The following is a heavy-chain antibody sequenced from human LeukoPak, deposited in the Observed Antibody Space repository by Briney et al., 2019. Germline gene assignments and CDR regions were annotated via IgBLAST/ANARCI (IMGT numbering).Heavy chain of an antibody. CDR2: ISYDGSNK. J-gene: IGHJ4*02. CDR3: AKDYNYGDTLDY. D-gene: IGHD4-17*01. CDR1: GFTFSSYG. Sequence: GGSLRLSCAASGFTFSSYGMHWVRQAPGKGLEWVAVISYDGSNKYYADSVKGRFTISRDNSKNTLYLQMNSLRAEDTAVYYCAKDYNYGDTLDYWGQGTLVTVSS. V-gene: IGHV3-30*18.